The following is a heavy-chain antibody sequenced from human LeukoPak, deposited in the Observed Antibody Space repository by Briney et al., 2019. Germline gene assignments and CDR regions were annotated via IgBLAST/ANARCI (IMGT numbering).Heavy chain of an antibody. CDR1: GFKISDYY. CDR3: ARSSGYDPYYYYYYMDV. CDR2: VRQDGKLK. D-gene: IGHD5-12*01. V-gene: IGHV3-30*02. Sequence: GGSLRLSFVASGFKISDYYIHWVRQAPGKGLEWAASVRQDGKLKFYADSVKGRFTISRDNAKNSLYLQMNSLRAEDTAVYYCARSSGYDPYYYYYYMDVWGKGTTVTVSS. J-gene: IGHJ6*03.